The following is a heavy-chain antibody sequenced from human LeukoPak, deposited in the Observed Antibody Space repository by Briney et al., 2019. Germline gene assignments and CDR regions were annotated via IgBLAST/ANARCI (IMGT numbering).Heavy chain of an antibody. J-gene: IGHJ4*02. Sequence: PSETLSLTCTVSGGSISSYYWSWIRQPPGKGLEWIGYIYYSGSTNYNPSLKSRLTISVDTSKNQFFLKLRSVTAADTAVYYCARAYNWNYNDYFDYWGQGTLVTVSS. V-gene: IGHV4-59*01. CDR1: GGSISSYY. CDR3: ARAYNWNYNDYFDY. D-gene: IGHD1-7*01. CDR2: IYYSGST.